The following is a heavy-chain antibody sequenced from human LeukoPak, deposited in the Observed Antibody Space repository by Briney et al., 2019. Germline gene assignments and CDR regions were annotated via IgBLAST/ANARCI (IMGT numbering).Heavy chain of an antibody. CDR3: ARGSITMVRGFVDY. CDR2: INPNSGGT. J-gene: IGHJ4*02. V-gene: IGHV1-2*02. Sequence: GASVKVSCKASGYTFTGYYMHWVRQAPGQGPEWMGWINPNSGGTNYAQKFQGRVTMTRDTSISTAYMELSRLRSDDTAVYYCARGSITMVRGFVDYWGQGTLVTVSS. CDR1: GYTFTGYY. D-gene: IGHD3-10*01.